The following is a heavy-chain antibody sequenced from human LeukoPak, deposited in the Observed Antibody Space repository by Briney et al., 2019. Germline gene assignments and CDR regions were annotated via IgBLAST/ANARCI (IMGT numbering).Heavy chain of an antibody. CDR3: AKAYCSSTSCYYVFDY. CDR1: GFTFSDYY. D-gene: IGHD2-2*01. V-gene: IGHV3-11*01. J-gene: IGHJ4*02. Sequence: GGSLRLSCAASGFTFSDYYMSWIRQAPGKGLEWVSYISSSGSTIYYADSVKGRFTISRDNAKNSLYLQMNSLRAEDTAVYYCAKAYCSSTSCYYVFDYWGQGTLVTVSS. CDR2: ISSSGSTI.